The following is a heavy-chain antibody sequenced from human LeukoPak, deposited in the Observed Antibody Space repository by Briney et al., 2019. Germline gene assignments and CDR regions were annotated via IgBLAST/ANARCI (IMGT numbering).Heavy chain of an antibody. Sequence: GGSLRLSCTASGFTFGDYAMSWVRQAPGKGLEWVSAISGSGGSTYYADSVKGRFTISRDNSKNTLYLQMNSLRAEDTAVYYCAKEGYDYVWGSYRSFDYWGQGTLVTVSS. CDR2: ISGSGGST. CDR3: AKEGYDYVWGSYRSFDY. CDR1: GFTFGDYA. J-gene: IGHJ4*02. D-gene: IGHD3-16*02. V-gene: IGHV3-23*01.